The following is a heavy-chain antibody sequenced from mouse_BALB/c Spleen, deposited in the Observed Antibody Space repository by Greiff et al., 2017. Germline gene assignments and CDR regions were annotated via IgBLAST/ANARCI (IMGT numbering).Heavy chain of an antibody. Sequence: EVKLVESGGGLVKPGGSLKLSCAASGFTFSSYTMSWVRQTPEKRLEWVATISSGGSYTYYPDSVKGRFTISRDNAKNTLYLQMSSLKSEDTAMYYCTRDDDGSRVYDAMDYWGQGTTVT. CDR2: ISSGGSYT. J-gene: IGHJ4*01. CDR1: GFTFSSYT. D-gene: IGHD1-1*01. V-gene: IGHV5-6-4*01. CDR3: TRDDDGSRVYDAMDY.